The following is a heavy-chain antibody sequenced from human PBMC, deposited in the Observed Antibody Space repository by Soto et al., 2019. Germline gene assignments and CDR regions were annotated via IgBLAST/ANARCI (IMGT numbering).Heavy chain of an antibody. CDR3: AHRRSSDSFDY. D-gene: IGHD2-21*01. V-gene: IGHV1-46*01. CDR2: INPTSGAT. CDR1: GYTFSTYF. J-gene: IGHJ4*02. Sequence: ASVKVSCKTSGYTFSTYFMHCARRAPGQGLEWMGVINPTSGATSYSQRFQARLTMTKDTSKNQVVLIMTNMDPVDTATYYCAHRRSSDSFDYWGQGTLVTVSS.